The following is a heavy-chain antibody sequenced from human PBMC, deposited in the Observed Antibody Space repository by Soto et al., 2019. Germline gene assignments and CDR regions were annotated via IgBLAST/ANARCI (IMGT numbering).Heavy chain of an antibody. Sequence: EVQLLESGGGLVQPGGSLRLSCAASGFTVTIYATSWVRQTPGKGLEWVSVISGGGGNMYYADSVKGRLTISRENSKNTVYLQMNSLRVEDTAVYYCASHDDFRNGYYGYWGQGALVTVSS. CDR2: ISGGGGNM. CDR3: ASHDDFRNGYYGY. D-gene: IGHD3-3*01. V-gene: IGHV3-23*01. J-gene: IGHJ4*02. CDR1: GFTVTIYA.